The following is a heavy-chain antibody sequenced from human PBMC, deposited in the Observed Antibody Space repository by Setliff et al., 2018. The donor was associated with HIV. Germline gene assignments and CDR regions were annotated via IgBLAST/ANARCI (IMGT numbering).Heavy chain of an antibody. CDR2: ISGHTINV. J-gene: IGHJ4*02. Sequence: PGGSLRLSCAASEFTFSSYSMNWVRQAPGKGLEWVASISGHTINVYYADSVKGRFTISRDNSKNTLYLQLNSLSAEDTAIYYCAKRLAGSNTWYHLDSWGQGTLVTVSS. D-gene: IGHD6-13*01. V-gene: IGHV3-21*04. CDR3: AKRLAGSNTWYHLDS. CDR1: EFTFSSYS.